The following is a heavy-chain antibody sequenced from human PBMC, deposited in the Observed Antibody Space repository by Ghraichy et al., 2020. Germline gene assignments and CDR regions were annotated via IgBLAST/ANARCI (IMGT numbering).Heavy chain of an antibody. CDR1: GGSISSSSYY. J-gene: IGHJ4*02. CDR2: IYYSGST. Sequence: SQTLSLTCTVSGGSISSSSYYWGWIRQPPGKGLEWIGSIYYSGSTYYNPPLKSRVTISVDTSKNQFSLKLSSVTAADTAVYYCASLVYSSSYFDYWGQGTLVTVSS. V-gene: IGHV4-39*01. D-gene: IGHD6-6*01. CDR3: ASLVYSSSYFDY.